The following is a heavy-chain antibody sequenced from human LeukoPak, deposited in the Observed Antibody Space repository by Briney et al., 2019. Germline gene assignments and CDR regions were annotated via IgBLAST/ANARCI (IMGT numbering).Heavy chain of an antibody. CDR3: AKETLLWFGEPEYYFDY. V-gene: IGHV3-30*04. CDR1: GFTFSLYT. Sequence: PGGSLRLSCAASGFTFSLYTMHWVRQAPGKGLEWVAVISYDGSDKYYADSVKGRFTISRDNSKNTLYLQMNSLRAEDTAVYYCAKETLLWFGEPEYYFDYWGQGTLVTVSS. J-gene: IGHJ4*02. CDR2: ISYDGSDK. D-gene: IGHD3-10*01.